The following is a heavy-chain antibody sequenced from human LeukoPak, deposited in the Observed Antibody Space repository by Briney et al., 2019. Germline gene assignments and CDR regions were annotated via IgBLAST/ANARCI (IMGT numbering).Heavy chain of an antibody. V-gene: IGHV4-39*01. CDR3: ARLNSYYYGSGTPMGWFNP. CDR1: GASISSSSYY. D-gene: IGHD3-10*01. J-gene: IGHJ5*02. CDR2: IYYNGDT. Sequence: SETLSLTCTVSGASISSSSYYWGWIRQPPGKGLEWIGNIYYNGDTYYNPSLTSRLTTSMDTSKTQFSLKLRSATAADTAVYYCARLNSYYYGSGTPMGWFNPWGQGTQVTVSS.